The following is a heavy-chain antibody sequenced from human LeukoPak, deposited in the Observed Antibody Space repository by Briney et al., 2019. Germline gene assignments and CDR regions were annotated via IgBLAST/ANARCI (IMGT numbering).Heavy chain of an antibody. Sequence: PSGTLSLTCAVSGGSISSSNWWSWVRQPPGKGLEWIGEIYHSGSTNYNPSLKSRVTISVDKSMNQFSLKLSSVTAADTAVYYCARYGSEQYYFDYWGQGTLVTVSS. CDR1: GGSISSSNW. CDR2: IYHSGST. V-gene: IGHV4-4*02. J-gene: IGHJ4*02. CDR3: ARYGSEQYYFDY. D-gene: IGHD3-10*01.